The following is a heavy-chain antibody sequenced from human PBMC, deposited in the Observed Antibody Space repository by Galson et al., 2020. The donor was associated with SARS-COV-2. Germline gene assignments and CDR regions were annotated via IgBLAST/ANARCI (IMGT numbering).Heavy chain of an antibody. CDR1: GFTFSSSS. CDR2: ISSSSSYI. J-gene: IGHJ5*02. Sequence: NSGGSLRLSCAASGFTFSSSSMNWVRQAPGKGLEWVSSISSSSSYIYYADSVKGRFTISGDNAKNSLYLQMTSLRAEDTAVYYCAREVDPWGQGTLSPSPQ. CDR3: AREVDP. V-gene: IGHV3-21*01.